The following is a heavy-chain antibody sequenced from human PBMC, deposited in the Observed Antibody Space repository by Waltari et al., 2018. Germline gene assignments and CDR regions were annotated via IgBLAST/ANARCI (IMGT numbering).Heavy chain of an antibody. CDR3: ARLTFPTVTTGYYFDY. CDR2: IYTSGST. J-gene: IGHJ4*02. Sequence: QVQLQESGPGLVKPSQTLSLTCTVSGCSISSGSYYWSWIRQPAGKGLEWIGRIYTSGSTNYNPSLKSRVTISVDTSKNQFSLKLSSVTAADTAVYYCARLTFPTVTTGYYFDYWGQGTLVTVSS. CDR1: GCSISSGSYY. V-gene: IGHV4-61*02. D-gene: IGHD4-17*01.